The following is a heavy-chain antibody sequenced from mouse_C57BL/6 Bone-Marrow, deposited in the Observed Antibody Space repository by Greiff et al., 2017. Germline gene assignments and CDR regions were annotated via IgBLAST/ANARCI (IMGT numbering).Heavy chain of an antibody. D-gene: IGHD2-5*01. J-gene: IGHJ3*01. CDR1: GYTFTSYW. CDR2: IDPSASYT. CDR3: ARDSNYVWFAY. V-gene: IGHV1-69*01. Sequence: QVQLQQPGAELVMPGASVKLSCKASGYTFTSYWMHWVKQRPGQGLEWIGEIDPSASYTNYNQKFKGKSTLTVDKSSSTAYMQRSSLTSEDSAVYYCARDSNYVWFAYWGQGTLVTVSA.